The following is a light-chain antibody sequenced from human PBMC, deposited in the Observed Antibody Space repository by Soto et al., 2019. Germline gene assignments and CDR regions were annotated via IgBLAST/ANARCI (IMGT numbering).Light chain of an antibody. J-gene: IGKJ4*01. CDR2: DAS. CDR3: QRYNNWPLT. V-gene: IGKV3-15*01. CDR1: QGICST. Sequence: EIVMTQSPATLSVSPGECATLSCRASQGICSTLAWYQHKPGQTPRLLIYDASTSATGVPDRFSGSGSGTDFTLTINSVQSEDFAVYYCQRYNNWPLTFGGGTKVESK.